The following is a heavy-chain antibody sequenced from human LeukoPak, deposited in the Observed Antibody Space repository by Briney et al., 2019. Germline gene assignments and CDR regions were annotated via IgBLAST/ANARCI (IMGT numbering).Heavy chain of an antibody. J-gene: IGHJ4*02. Sequence: PSETLSLTCTVSGGSISSYYWSWIRQPPGKGLEWIGYIYYSGSTNYNPSLKSRVTISVDTSKNQFSLKLSSVTAADTAVYYCARHKGPWGGNSDYFDYWGQGTLVTVSS. CDR3: ARHKGPWGGNSDYFDY. CDR2: IYYSGST. CDR1: GGSISSYY. V-gene: IGHV4-59*08. D-gene: IGHD4-23*01.